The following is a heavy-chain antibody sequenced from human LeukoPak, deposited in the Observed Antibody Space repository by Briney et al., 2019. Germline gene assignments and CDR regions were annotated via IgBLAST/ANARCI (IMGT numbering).Heavy chain of an antibody. CDR2: ISSFSGTI. CDR1: GITFSSYS. D-gene: IGHD1-26*01. J-gene: IGHJ4*02. Sequence: GGSLRLSCVASGITFSSYSMNWVRQAPGKGLEWVSYISSFSGTINYADSVKGRFTISRDNAKNSLYLQMNSLRAEDTAVYYCARGRSTWHLDYWGQGTLVTVSS. V-gene: IGHV3-48*01. CDR3: ARGRSTWHLDY.